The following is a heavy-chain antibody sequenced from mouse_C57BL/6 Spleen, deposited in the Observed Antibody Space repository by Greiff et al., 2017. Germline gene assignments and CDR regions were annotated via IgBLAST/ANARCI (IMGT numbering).Heavy chain of an antibody. CDR2: ISPGNSDT. Sequence: EVQLQQSGTVLARPGASVKMSCKTSGYTFTSYWLHWVKQRPGQGLEWIGAISPGNSDTSYNQKFKGKAKLTAVTSASTAYMELSSLTKEDAAVYYCTRLTTVVADYWGQGTTLTVSS. V-gene: IGHV1-5*01. D-gene: IGHD1-1*01. J-gene: IGHJ2*01. CDR1: GYTFTSYW. CDR3: TRLTTVVADY.